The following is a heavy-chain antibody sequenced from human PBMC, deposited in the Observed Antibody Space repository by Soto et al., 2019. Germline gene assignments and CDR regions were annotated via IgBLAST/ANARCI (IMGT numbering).Heavy chain of an antibody. CDR1: GGTFSSYA. Sequence: SVKVSCKASGGTFSSYAISWVRQAPGQGLEWMGGIIPIFGTANCAQKFQGRVTITADESTSTAYMELSSLRSEDTAVYYCASYYYDSSGYYPPGGYYYYYGMDVWGQGTTVTVSS. J-gene: IGHJ6*02. CDR2: IIPIFGTA. D-gene: IGHD3-22*01. CDR3: ASYYYDSSGYYPPGGYYYYYGMDV. V-gene: IGHV1-69*13.